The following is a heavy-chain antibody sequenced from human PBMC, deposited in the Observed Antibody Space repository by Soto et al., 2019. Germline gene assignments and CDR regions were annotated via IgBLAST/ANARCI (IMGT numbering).Heavy chain of an antibody. CDR3: ARDGSIAARNWFDP. CDR2: ISAYNGNT. Sequence: ASVKVSCKASGYTFTSYGISWVRQAPGQGREWMGWISAYNGNTNYAQKLQGRVTMTTDTSTSTAYMELRSLRSDDTAVYYCARDGSIAARNWFDPWGQGTLVTVSS. CDR1: GYTFTSYG. J-gene: IGHJ5*02. V-gene: IGHV1-18*04. D-gene: IGHD6-6*01.